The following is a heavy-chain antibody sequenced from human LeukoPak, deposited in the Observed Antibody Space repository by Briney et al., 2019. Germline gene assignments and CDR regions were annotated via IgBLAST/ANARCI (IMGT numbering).Heavy chain of an antibody. CDR3: ARGTRRFLELGY. Sequence: PSETLSLTCAVYGGSFSGYYWNWIRQPPGKGLEWIGEINHSGTTNYNPSLKSRVTISVDTSKNQFSLKLSSVTAADTAVYYCARGTRRFLELGYWGQGTLVTVSS. J-gene: IGHJ4*02. V-gene: IGHV4-34*01. CDR2: INHSGTT. D-gene: IGHD3-3*01. CDR1: GGSFSGYY.